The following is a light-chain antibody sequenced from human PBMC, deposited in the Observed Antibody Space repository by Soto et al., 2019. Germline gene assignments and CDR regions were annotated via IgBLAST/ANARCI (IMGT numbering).Light chain of an antibody. CDR2: DAS. J-gene: IGKJ1*01. Sequence: IQMTQSPSTLSASVGDRVTITCRASKSISSWLAWYQQKPGKAPKILISDASSLESGVPSRFSGDRSGTEFTLTSNNLHAEDVATYYCQQFSSYWTFGQGTRVEIK. CDR3: QQFSSYWT. CDR1: KSISSW. V-gene: IGKV1-5*01.